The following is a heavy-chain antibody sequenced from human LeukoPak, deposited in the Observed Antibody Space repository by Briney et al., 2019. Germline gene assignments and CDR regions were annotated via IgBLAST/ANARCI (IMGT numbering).Heavy chain of an antibody. CDR2: IGTAGDT. J-gene: IGHJ4*02. V-gene: IGHV3-13*01. Sequence: GGSLRLSCAASGFTFSNYDMHWVRQVTGKGLEWVSAIGTAGDTYYPGSVKGRFTISRDNAKNSLYLQMNSLRAEDTALYYCARAGSDYGGNSYDYWGQGTLVTVSS. CDR3: ARAGSDYGGNSYDY. CDR1: GFTFSNYD. D-gene: IGHD4-23*01.